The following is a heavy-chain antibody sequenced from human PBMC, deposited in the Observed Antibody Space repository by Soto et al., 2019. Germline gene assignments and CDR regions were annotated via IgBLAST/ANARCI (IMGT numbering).Heavy chain of an antibody. V-gene: IGHV3-74*01. Sequence: WGSLRLSCATSGFTFSNYWIRWVRQAPGEGLVWVSRINPDATTINYADSVKGRFTVSRDNAKNTLYLQMNSLRAEDTAVYYCATAGSYRCDHWGQGTLVTVSS. D-gene: IGHD3-10*01. CDR2: INPDATTI. CDR1: GFTFSNYW. J-gene: IGHJ4*02. CDR3: ATAGSYRCDH.